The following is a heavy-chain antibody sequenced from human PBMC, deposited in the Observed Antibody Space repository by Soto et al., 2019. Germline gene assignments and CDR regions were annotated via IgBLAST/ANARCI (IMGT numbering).Heavy chain of an antibody. D-gene: IGHD4-17*01. CDR2: IYYSGST. Sequence: PSETLSLTCTVSGGSISSGDYYWSWIRQPPGKGLEWIGYIYYSGSTYYNPFLRSRLTISVDTSKNHFSLKLSSLTAADTAVYCCARLGPTTVPTSYFTGNYNGMDVWGQGTTVTVSS. CDR1: GGSISSGDYY. CDR3: ARLGPTTVPTSYFTGNYNGMDV. V-gene: IGHV4-30-4*01. J-gene: IGHJ6*02.